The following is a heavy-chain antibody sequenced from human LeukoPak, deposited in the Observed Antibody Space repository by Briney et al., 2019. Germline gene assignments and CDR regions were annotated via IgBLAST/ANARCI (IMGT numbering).Heavy chain of an antibody. D-gene: IGHD1-7*01. CDR3: ARIRSLTGTTLRWFDP. V-gene: IGHV1-69*13. CDR1: GGTFSSYA. Sequence: GASVKVSCKASGGTFSSYAISWVRQAPGKGLEWRGGFIPIFGTANYAQKFQGRVTITADESTSTAYMELSSLRSEDTAVYYCARIRSLTGTTLRWFDPWGQGTLVTVSS. CDR2: FIPIFGTA. J-gene: IGHJ5*02.